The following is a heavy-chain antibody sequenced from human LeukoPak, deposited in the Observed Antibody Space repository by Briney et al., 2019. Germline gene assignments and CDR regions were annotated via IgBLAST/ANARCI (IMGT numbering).Heavy chain of an antibody. D-gene: IGHD4-17*01. J-gene: IGHJ5*02. CDR2: IYYSGST. CDR3: ARVMRYGDYSRWFDP. CDR1: GGSISSYY. Sequence: PSETLSLTCTVSGGSISSYYWSWIQQPPGKGLEWIGYIYYSGSTNYNPSLKSRVTISVDTSKNQFSLKLSSVTAADTAVYYCARVMRYGDYSRWFDPWGQGTLVTVSS. V-gene: IGHV4-59*01.